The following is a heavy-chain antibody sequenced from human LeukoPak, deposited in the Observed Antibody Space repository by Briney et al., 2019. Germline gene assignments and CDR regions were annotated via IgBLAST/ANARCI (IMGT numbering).Heavy chain of an antibody. Sequence: SETLSLTCTVSGGSISSYYWSWIRQPPGKGREWIGYIYYRGSTNYNPSLKSRVTISVDTSKNQFSLKLSSVTAADTAVYYCARASSGYYRYFDYWGQGTLVTVSS. CDR3: ARASSGYYRYFDY. CDR2: IYYRGST. V-gene: IGHV4-59*01. CDR1: GGSISSYY. D-gene: IGHD3-22*01. J-gene: IGHJ4*02.